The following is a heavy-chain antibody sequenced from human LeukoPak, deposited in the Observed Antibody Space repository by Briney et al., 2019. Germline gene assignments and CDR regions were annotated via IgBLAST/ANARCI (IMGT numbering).Heavy chain of an antibody. CDR1: GYSFTDYY. CDR2: INPNSGGT. CDR3: ARADRLDGGPYLIGP. Sequence: ASVKVSCKTSGYSFTDYYMHWVRQAPGQGLEWMGWINPNSGGTSSAQKFQGRVTMTKDTSITTVYMEVSWLTSDDTAIYYCARADRLDGGPYLIGPWGQGTLVTVSS. D-gene: IGHD2-21*01. V-gene: IGHV1-2*02. J-gene: IGHJ5*02.